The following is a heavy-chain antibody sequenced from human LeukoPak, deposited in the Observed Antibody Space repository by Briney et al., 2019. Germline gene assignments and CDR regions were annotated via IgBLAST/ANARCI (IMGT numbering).Heavy chain of an antibody. CDR3: ARVNVYSSSSGDYFDY. D-gene: IGHD6-6*01. J-gene: IGHJ4*02. CDR2: IRQHGSET. Sequence: GGSLRLSCAASGFTFSSYWMSWVRQAPGKGLEWVANIRQHGSETHYVDSVKGRFTISRDNAKNSLYLQMNSLRAEDTAVYYCARVNVYSSSSGDYFDYWGQGTLVTVSS. CDR1: GFTFSSYW. V-gene: IGHV3-7*01.